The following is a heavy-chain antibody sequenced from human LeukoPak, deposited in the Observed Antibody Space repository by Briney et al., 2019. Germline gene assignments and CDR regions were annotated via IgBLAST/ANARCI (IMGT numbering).Heavy chain of an antibody. D-gene: IGHD3-10*01. J-gene: IGHJ4*02. V-gene: IGHV1-2*02. CDR1: GFTFTAYH. CDR3: ARVSEETGSDY. CDR2: INPNSGGT. Sequence: AASVKVSCKASGFTFTAYHMHWVRQAPGQGLEWMGWINPNSGGTNYAQKFQGRVTMTRDKSTSTVYMELSRLRSEDTAVYYCARVSEETGSDYWGQGTLVTVSS.